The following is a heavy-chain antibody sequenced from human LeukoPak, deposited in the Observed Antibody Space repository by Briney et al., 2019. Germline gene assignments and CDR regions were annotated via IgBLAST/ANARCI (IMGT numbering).Heavy chain of an antibody. CDR2: FYPEDGEI. V-gene: IGHV1-24*01. CDR1: EYTLTELS. J-gene: IGHJ3*02. Sequence: EASLKVSCKVSEYTLTELSMHWVRQAPGKGLEWLGGFYPEDGEIIYGQKFQGRVTMSDDTSTATAYMELGSLRSDDTAVYYCAADRGDYSGSYWTAFDIWGQGTMVTVSS. D-gene: IGHD1-26*01. CDR3: AADRGDYSGSYWTAFDI.